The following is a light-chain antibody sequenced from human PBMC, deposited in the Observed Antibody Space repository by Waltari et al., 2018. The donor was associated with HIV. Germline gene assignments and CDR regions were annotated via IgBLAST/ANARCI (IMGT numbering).Light chain of an antibody. J-gene: IGKJ3*01. CDR1: QNIDTF. Sequence: DIQMTQSTPSLSASVGGRVTITCRPSQNIDTFVSWYQQKPGEAPRLLISGASAVQSGVPSRFSGSGSGTDFTLTISSLQPEDFATYFCLQTYITPLTFGPGTKVDVK. V-gene: IGKV1-39*01. CDR2: GAS. CDR3: LQTYITPLT.